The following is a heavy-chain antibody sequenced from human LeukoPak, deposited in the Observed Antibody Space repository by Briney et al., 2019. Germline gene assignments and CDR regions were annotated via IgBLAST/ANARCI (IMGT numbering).Heavy chain of an antibody. J-gene: IGHJ6*03. Sequence: SETLSLTCTVSGGSISPYYWSWIRQPPGKGLEWIGYIYYSGSTNYNPSLKSRVTISVGTSKNQFSLKLSSVTAADTAVYYCARAFYPGYYSYMAVWGKGTTVTVSS. V-gene: IGHV4-59*01. D-gene: IGHD3-3*02. CDR3: ARAFYPGYYSYMAV. CDR2: IYYSGST. CDR1: GGSISPYY.